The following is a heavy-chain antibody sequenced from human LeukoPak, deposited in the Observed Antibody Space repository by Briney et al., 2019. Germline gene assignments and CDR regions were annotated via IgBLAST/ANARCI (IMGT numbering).Heavy chain of an antibody. CDR3: ARGPYGGKRASGTSDAFDI. Sequence: SVKVSCKASGGTFSSYAISWVRQAPGQGLEWMGRIIPIFGTANYAQKFQGRVTITTDESTSTAYMELSSLRSEDTAVYYCARGPYGGKRASGTSDAFDIWRQGTMVTVSS. J-gene: IGHJ3*02. CDR1: GGTFSSYA. V-gene: IGHV1-69*05. CDR2: IIPIFGTA. D-gene: IGHD4-23*01.